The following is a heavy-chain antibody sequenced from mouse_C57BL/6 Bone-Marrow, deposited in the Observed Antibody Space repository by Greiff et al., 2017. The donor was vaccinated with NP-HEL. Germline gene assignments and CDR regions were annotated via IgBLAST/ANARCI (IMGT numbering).Heavy chain of an antibody. J-gene: IGHJ2*01. V-gene: IGHV5-4*03. CDR2: ISDGGSYT. Sequence: EVMLVESGGGLVKPGGSLKLSCAASGFTFSSYAMSWVRQTPEKRLEWVATISDGGSYTYYPDYVTGRFTISRDNAKNNLYLQMSHLKSEDTAMYYCARVDYYYGSSYVESYWGQGTTLTVSS. D-gene: IGHD1-1*01. CDR3: ARVDYYYGSSYVESY. CDR1: GFTFSSYA.